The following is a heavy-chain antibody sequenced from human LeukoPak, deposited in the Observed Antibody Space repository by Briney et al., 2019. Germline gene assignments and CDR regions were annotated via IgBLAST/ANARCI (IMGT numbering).Heavy chain of an antibody. CDR1: GFTVSSNY. D-gene: IGHD3-22*01. V-gene: IGHV4-34*01. CDR2: INHSGST. J-gene: IGHJ3*01. CDR3: ARLDYYDSSGYYR. Sequence: GSLRLSCAASGFTVSSNYMGWVRQAPGKGLEWIGEINHSGSTNYNPSLKSRVTISVDTSKNQFSLKLSSVTAADTAVYYCARLDYYDSSGYYRWGQGTMVTVSS.